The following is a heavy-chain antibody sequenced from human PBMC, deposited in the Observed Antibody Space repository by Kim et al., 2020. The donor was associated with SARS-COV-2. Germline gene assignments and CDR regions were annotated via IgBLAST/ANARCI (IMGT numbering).Heavy chain of an antibody. J-gene: IGHJ4*02. CDR3: ANGPLARENY. V-gene: IGHV3-9*01. Sequence: SMGYADSGKGRLTISSDNAKNSLYLQMNSLGAEDRALYYCANGPLARENYWGQGTLVTVSS. D-gene: IGHD1-26*01. CDR2: SM.